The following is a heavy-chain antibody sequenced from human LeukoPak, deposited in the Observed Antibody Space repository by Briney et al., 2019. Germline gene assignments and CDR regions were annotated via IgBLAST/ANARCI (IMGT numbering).Heavy chain of an antibody. CDR3: ARSEGGRYYDSSGYTDP. Sequence: GASVKVSCKASGYTFTSYDISWVRQAPGQGLEWMGGIIPIFGTANYAQKFQGRVTITADESTSTAYMELSSLRSEDTAVYYCARSEGGRYYDSSGYTDPWGQGTLVTVSS. D-gene: IGHD3-22*01. CDR2: IIPIFGTA. V-gene: IGHV1-69*13. CDR1: GYTFTSYD. J-gene: IGHJ5*02.